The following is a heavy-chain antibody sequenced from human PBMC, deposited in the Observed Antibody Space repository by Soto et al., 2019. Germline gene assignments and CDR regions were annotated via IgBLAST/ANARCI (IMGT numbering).Heavy chain of an antibody. CDR2: ISSSSGYI. CDR3: ARVRSYSYGQGYGMDV. J-gene: IGHJ6*02. V-gene: IGHV3-21*01. CDR1: GFTFSTYS. Sequence: EVQLVESGGGLVKPGGSLRLSCAASGFTFSTYSMNWVRQAPGKGLEWVSSISSSSGYIYYADSVKGRFTISRDDPKNSLSLQMNSLRAEDTAVYYCARVRSYSYGQGYGMDVWGQGTTVTVSS. D-gene: IGHD5-18*01.